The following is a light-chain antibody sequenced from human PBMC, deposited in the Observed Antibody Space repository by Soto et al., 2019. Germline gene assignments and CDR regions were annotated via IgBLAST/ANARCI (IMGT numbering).Light chain of an antibody. CDR1: QGISSY. V-gene: IGKV1-8*01. CDR2: AAS. CDR3: QQYYRYPPWT. Sequence: AIRMTQSPSSFSASTGDRVTITCRASQGISSYLAWYQQKPGKAPKLLIYAASTLHSGVPSRFSGSGSGTDFTLTISCLQSEDFATYYCQQYYRYPPWTFGQGTKVEIK. J-gene: IGKJ1*01.